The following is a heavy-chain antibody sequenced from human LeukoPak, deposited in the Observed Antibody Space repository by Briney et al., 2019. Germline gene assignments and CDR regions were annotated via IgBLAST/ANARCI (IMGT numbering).Heavy chain of an antibody. V-gene: IGHV3-21*01. CDR2: ISSSSSYI. J-gene: IGHJ6*02. CDR3: ARDFHSSWYSYYYYGMDV. CDR1: GFTVSSNY. Sequence: GGSLGLSCAASGFTVSSNYMSWVRQAPGKGLEWVSSISSSSSYIYYADSVKGRFTISRDNAKNSLYLQMNSLRAEDTAVYYCARDFHSSWYSYYYYGMDVWGQGTTVTVSS. D-gene: IGHD6-13*01.